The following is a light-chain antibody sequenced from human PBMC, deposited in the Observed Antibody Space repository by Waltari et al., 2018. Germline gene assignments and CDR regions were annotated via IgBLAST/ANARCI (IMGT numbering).Light chain of an antibody. Sequence: QSALTQPASVSGSPGQSITIPCTATKNDVGDYKLVSWYQRHPGNAPKLIITDVSNRPSGVSNRFSGSKSGNTASLTISGLQAEDEAEYYCTAYTISSTLVFGGGTQLNVL. V-gene: IGLV2-14*03. CDR1: KNDVGDYKL. CDR3: TAYTISSTLV. CDR2: DVS. J-gene: IGLJ3*02.